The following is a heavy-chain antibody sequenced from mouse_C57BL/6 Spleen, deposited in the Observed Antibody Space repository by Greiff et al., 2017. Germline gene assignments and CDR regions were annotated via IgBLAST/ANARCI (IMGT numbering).Heavy chain of an antibody. CDR2: IWTGGGT. CDR3: ARKDGDYDYDEGFAY. V-gene: IGHV2-9-1*01. CDR1: GFSLTSYA. Sequence: VQLMESGPGLVAPSQSLSITCTVSGFSLTSYAISWVRQPPGKGLEWLGVIWTGGGTNYNSALKSRPSISKDNSKSEVSLKMNSMQTDDITRYYCARKDGDYDYDEGFAYWGQGTLVTVAA. D-gene: IGHD2-4*01. J-gene: IGHJ3*01.